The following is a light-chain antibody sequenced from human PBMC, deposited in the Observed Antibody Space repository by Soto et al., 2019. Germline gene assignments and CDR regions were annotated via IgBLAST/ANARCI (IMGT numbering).Light chain of an antibody. CDR2: AAS. V-gene: IGKV1-39*01. J-gene: IGKJ1*01. CDR1: QSISSY. Sequence: DIQMTQSPSSLSASVGDRVTITCRASQSISSYLNWYQQKPGKAPKLLSYAASSLQRGVPSRFSGSGSGTEFTLTISSLQPDDFATYYCQQYNGYSTWTFGQGTKVDI. CDR3: QQYNGYSTWT.